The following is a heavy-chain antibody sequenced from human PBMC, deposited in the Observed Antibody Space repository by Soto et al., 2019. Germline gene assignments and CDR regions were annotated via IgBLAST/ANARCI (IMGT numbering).Heavy chain of an antibody. Sequence: PGKGLELIGYIYYSGSTNYNPSLKSRVTISVDTSKNQFSLKLSSVTAADTATYYCARIQSQNPDYGDFYYYYYYMAVWGKGTTVTVSS. CDR3: ARIQSQNPDYGDFYYYYYYMAV. D-gene: IGHD4-17*01. V-gene: IGHV4-59*01. CDR2: IYYSGST. J-gene: IGHJ6*03.